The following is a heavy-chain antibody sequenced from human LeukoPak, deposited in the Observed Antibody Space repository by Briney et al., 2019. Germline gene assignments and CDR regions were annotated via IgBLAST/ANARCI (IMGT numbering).Heavy chain of an antibody. D-gene: IGHD3-16*01. CDR1: GGSISSYY. CDR3: ARGGHFFDV. Sequence: SETLSLTCTVSGGSISSYYWSWLRQPAGKGLECLGVIYTTGSTNYNPSLMSRVTVSRDTSKNQFSLKLTSVTAADTALYYCARGGHFFDVWGKGTTVTVSS. V-gene: IGHV4-4*07. CDR2: IYTTGST. J-gene: IGHJ6*03.